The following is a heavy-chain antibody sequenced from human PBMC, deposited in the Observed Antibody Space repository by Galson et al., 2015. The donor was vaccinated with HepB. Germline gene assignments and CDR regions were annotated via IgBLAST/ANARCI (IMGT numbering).Heavy chain of an antibody. CDR1: GFTLKTYW. J-gene: IGHJ4*02. CDR2: CNGDGSST. D-gene: IGHD6-13*01. Sequence: SLRLSRAASGFTLKTYWMHWVRQAPGKGLVWVSRCNGDGSSTNYADSVRGRFTISRDNAKKMLYLQMNSLRAEDTAVYFCARGWYHFDNWGQGTLVSVSA. CDR3: ARGWYHFDN. V-gene: IGHV3-74*01.